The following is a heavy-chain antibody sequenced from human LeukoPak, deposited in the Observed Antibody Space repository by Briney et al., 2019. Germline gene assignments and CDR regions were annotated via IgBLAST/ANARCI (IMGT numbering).Heavy chain of an antibody. Sequence: GASVKVSRKASGGTFSSYAISWVRQAPGQGLEWMGGIIPIFGTANYAQKFQGRVTITADESTSTAYMELSSLRSEDTAVYYCAREEVPAATIYYGMDVWGKGTTVTVSS. CDR3: AREEVPAATIYYGMDV. CDR1: GGTFSSYA. J-gene: IGHJ6*04. CDR2: IIPIFGTA. D-gene: IGHD2-2*01. V-gene: IGHV1-69*13.